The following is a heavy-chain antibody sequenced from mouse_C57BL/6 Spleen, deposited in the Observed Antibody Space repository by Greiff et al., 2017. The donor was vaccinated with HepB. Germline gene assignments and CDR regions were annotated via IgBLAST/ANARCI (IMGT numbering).Heavy chain of an antibody. CDR2: IDPEDGAN. CDR3: TRGYYGWVDY. Sequence: VQLKQSGAELVRPGASVKLSCTASGFNIKDYYMHWVKQRPEQGLEWMGRIDPEDGANENAPTFQGKATMTADTSSNNAYMQLSSLPAEDTAVDYCTRGYYGWVDYWGQGTTLTVSS. CDR1: GFNIKDYY. J-gene: IGHJ2*01. V-gene: IGHV14-1*01. D-gene: IGHD1-1*01.